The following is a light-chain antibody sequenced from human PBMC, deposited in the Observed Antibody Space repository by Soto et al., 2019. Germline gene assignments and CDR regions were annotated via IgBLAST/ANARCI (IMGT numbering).Light chain of an antibody. Sequence: IVMTQSAASVSVTTEERVTLSCRASQSLTRNLAWYRHKAGQSPRLLIYGASTRATGVPARFSGGGYGTEFTLTITSLPSEDFAVYYCQQRGDWPPITFGQVAR. CDR1: QSLTRN. CDR2: GAS. J-gene: IGKJ5*01. CDR3: QQRGDWPPIT. V-gene: IGKV3D-15*01.